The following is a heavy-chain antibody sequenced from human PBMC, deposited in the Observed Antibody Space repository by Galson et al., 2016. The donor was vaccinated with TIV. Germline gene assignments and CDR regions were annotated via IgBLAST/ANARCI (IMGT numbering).Heavy chain of an antibody. CDR3: AKDRNTAFDTHYSYYGLDV. V-gene: IGHV1-69*13. J-gene: IGHJ6*02. Sequence: SVKVSCKASGGTFNMYVINWVRQAPGQGLEWMGGIIPLFGTANYAQKFQGRVTITADESTSTAYMELSSLRSEDTAVYYCAKDRNTAFDTHYSYYGLDVWGQGTLVTVSS. D-gene: IGHD5-18*01. CDR1: GGTFNMYV. CDR2: IIPLFGTA.